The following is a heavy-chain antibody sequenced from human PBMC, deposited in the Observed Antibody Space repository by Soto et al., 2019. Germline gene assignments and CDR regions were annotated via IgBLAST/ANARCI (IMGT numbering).Heavy chain of an antibody. CDR3: ARDADSSGLHY. CDR2: IYPAGPT. V-gene: IGHV3-53*01. J-gene: IGHJ4*02. Sequence: GGSLRLSCAASGFTVSGMFMNWVRQAPGKGLEWVSVIYPAGPTYYADSVKGRFTISRDNSKNTLFLQLNNLRAEDTAVYYCARDADSSGLHYWGQGTLVTVSS. CDR1: GFTVSGMF. D-gene: IGHD6-19*01.